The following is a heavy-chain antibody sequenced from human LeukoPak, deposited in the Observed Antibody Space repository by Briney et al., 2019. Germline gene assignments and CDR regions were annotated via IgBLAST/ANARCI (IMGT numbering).Heavy chain of an antibody. Sequence: SVKVSCKASGYTFTGYYMHWVRQAPGQGLEWMGGIIPIFGTANYAQKFQGRVTITADESTSTAYMELSSLRSEDTAVYYCARTYCSSTSCYPNNWFDPWGQGTLVTVSS. CDR1: GYTFTGYY. CDR2: IIPIFGTA. CDR3: ARTYCSSTSCYPNNWFDP. D-gene: IGHD2-2*01. V-gene: IGHV1-69*13. J-gene: IGHJ5*02.